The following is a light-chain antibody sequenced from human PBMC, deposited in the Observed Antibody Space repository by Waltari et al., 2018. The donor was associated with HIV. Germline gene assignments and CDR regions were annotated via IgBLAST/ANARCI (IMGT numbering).Light chain of an antibody. V-gene: IGLV8-61*01. CDR1: PGSVSPTYY. J-gene: IGLJ3*02. CDR3: VLYMGSGIGV. Sequence: QTVVTQEPSFSVSPGGTVTLTCGLSPGSVSPTYYPLCYQQTPGQAPRTLIYSTNTRSSGVPDRFSGSILGNKAALTITGAQADDESDYYCVLYMGSGIGVFGGGTKLTVL. CDR2: STN.